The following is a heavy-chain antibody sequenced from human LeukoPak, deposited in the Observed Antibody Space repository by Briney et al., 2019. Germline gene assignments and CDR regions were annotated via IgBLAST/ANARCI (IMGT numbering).Heavy chain of an antibody. J-gene: IGHJ5*02. CDR2: IYYSGST. Sequence: SETLSLTCTVSGGSISSGGYYWSWIRQHPGKGLEWIGYIYYSGSTYYNPSLKSRVTISVDTSKNQFSLKLSSVTAADTAVYYCAREPNYGSGIGGVSWGQGTLVTVSS. CDR1: GGSISSGGYY. D-gene: IGHD3-10*01. V-gene: IGHV4-31*03. CDR3: AREPNYGSGIGGVS.